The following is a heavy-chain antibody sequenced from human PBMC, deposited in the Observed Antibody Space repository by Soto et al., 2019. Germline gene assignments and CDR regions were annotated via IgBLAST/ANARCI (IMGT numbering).Heavy chain of an antibody. V-gene: IGHV3-23*01. CDR2: ISGSGGST. CDR1: GFTFSSYA. Sequence: PGGSLRLSCAASGFTFSSYAMSWVRQAPGKGLEWVSAISGSGGSTYYADSVKGRFTISRDNSKNTLYLQMNSLRAEDTAVYYCARRRVVVMSSMDVWGQGTTVTVSS. J-gene: IGHJ6*02. CDR3: ARRRVVVMSSMDV. D-gene: IGHD2-21*01.